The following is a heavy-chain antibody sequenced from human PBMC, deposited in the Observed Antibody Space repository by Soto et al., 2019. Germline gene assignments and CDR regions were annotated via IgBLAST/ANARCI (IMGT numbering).Heavy chain of an antibody. V-gene: IGHV1-2*04. CDR1: GYTFTGYY. Sequence: ASVKVSCKASGYTFTGYYMHWVRQAPGQGLEWMGWINLNSGGTNYAQKFQGWVTMTRDTSISTAYMELSRLRSDDTAVYYRARAYRNCSSTSCYGCVCAFDIWGQGTMVTVSS. D-gene: IGHD2-2*01. CDR3: ARAYRNCSSTSCYGCVCAFDI. J-gene: IGHJ3*02. CDR2: INLNSGGT.